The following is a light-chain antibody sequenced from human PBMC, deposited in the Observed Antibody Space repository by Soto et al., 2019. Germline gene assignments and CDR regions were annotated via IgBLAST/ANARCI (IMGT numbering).Light chain of an antibody. J-gene: IGKJ1*01. V-gene: IGKV1-39*01. Sequence: DIQMTPSPSSLSASIGVRVTMTCRASQTIRKSLNWYQQKAETAPKLLIFSASSLQSGVPSRFSASGSGTEFTLTISSLQPEDFATYHCQQSYSTPWTFGQGTKVDIK. CDR1: QTIRKS. CDR2: SAS. CDR3: QQSYSTPWT.